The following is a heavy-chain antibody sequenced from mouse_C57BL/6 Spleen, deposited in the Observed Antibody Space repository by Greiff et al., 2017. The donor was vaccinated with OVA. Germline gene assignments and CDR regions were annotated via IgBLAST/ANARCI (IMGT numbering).Heavy chain of an antibody. J-gene: IGHJ3*01. D-gene: IGHD1-1*01. CDR3: ARPADYYGSSPAWFAY. CDR2: INPYNGDT. V-gene: IGHV1-20*01. Sequence: VQLQQSGPELVKPGDSVKISCKASGYSFTGYFMNWVMQSHGKSLEWIGRINPYNGDTFYNQKFKGKATLTVDKSSSTAHMELRSLTSEDSAVYYCARPADYYGSSPAWFAYWGQGTLVTVSA. CDR1: GYSFTGYF.